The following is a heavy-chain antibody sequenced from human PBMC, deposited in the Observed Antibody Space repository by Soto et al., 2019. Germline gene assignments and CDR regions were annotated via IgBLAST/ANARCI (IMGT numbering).Heavy chain of an antibody. CDR1: GFTVSSNY. CDR3: ARDSTGFNYFDY. V-gene: IGHV3-53*02. CDR2: IYSGGST. D-gene: IGHD6-13*01. J-gene: IGHJ4*02. Sequence: EVQLVETGGGLIQPGGSLRLSCAASGFTVSSNYMSWVRQAPGKGLEWVSVIYSGGSTYYADSVKGRFTISRDNSKNTLYLQMNSLRAEDTAVYYCARDSTGFNYFDYWGQGTLVTVSS.